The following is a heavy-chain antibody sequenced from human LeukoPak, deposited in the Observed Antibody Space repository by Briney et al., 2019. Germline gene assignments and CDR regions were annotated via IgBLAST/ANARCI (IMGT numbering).Heavy chain of an antibody. CDR3: ARASYQVAAGLFDY. D-gene: IGHD6-13*01. Sequence: PSETLSLTRTVSGGSISSYYWSWIRQPPGKGLEWIGYIYYSGSTNYNPSLKSRVTISVDTSKNQFSLKLSSVTAADTAVYYCARASYQVAAGLFDYWGQGTLVTVSS. CDR1: GGSISSYY. V-gene: IGHV4-59*01. J-gene: IGHJ4*02. CDR2: IYYSGST.